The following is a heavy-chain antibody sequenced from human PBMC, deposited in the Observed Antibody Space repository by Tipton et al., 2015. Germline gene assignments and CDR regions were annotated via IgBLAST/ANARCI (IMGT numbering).Heavy chain of an antibody. V-gene: IGHV4-4*02. D-gene: IGHD2-2*01. J-gene: IGHJ4*02. CDR1: GGSISTENW. CDR2: IYHRGST. Sequence: SLRLSCAVSGGSISTENWWSWVRQPPGKGLEWIGEIYHRGSTNSNPSLKSRITMSVDKSKNQFSLKVRSVTAADTAVYYCARGPARIGSGYADYWGQGIPVTVSS. CDR3: ARGPARIGSGYADY.